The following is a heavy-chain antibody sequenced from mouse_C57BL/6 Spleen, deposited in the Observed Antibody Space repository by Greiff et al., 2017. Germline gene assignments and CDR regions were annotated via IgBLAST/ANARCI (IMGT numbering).Heavy chain of an antibody. D-gene: IGHD1-1*01. Sequence: EVKLMESGGDLVKPGGSLKLSCAASGFTFSSYGMSWVRQTPDKRLEWVATISSGGSYNYYPDSVKGRFTISRDNAKNTLHLQMRSLKSEDTAMYYCARHVEGYYGSSYCLDYWGQGTTLTVSS. J-gene: IGHJ2*01. V-gene: IGHV5-6*01. CDR1: GFTFSSYG. CDR2: ISSGGSYN. CDR3: ARHVEGYYGSSYCLDY.